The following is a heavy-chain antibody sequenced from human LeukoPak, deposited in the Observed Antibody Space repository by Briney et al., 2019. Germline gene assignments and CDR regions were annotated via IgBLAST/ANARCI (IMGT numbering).Heavy chain of an antibody. V-gene: IGHV3-23*01. J-gene: IGHJ4*02. CDR3: AKSYYDSSGYYYFDY. CDR1: GFTLSSYE. CDR2: IDYSGDSP. D-gene: IGHD3-22*01. Sequence: GGSLRLSCTGSGFTLSSYEMTWIRQAPGKGLEWVSSIDYSGDSPYYADSVKGRFTISRDNSKNTLYLQMNSLRAEDTAVYYCAKSYYDSSGYYYFDYWGQGTLVTVSS.